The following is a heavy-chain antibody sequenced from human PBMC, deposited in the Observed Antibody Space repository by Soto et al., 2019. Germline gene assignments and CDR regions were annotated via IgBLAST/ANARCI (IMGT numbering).Heavy chain of an antibody. V-gene: IGHV3-30*18. J-gene: IGHJ6*02. CDR1: GFTFSSYG. D-gene: IGHD2-15*01. Sequence: PGGSLRLSCAASGFTFSSYGMHWVRQAPGKGLEWVAVISYDGSNKYYADSVKGRFTISRDNSKNTLYLQMNSLRAEDTAVYYCAKDLGDIVVVVAEDYGMDVWGQGTTVTVSS. CDR2: ISYDGSNK. CDR3: AKDLGDIVVVVAEDYGMDV.